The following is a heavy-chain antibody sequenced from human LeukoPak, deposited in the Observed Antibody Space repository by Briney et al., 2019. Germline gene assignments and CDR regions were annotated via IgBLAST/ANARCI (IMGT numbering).Heavy chain of an antibody. V-gene: IGHV3-30-3*01. J-gene: IGHJ4*02. Sequence: GGSLRLSCTASGFTFSNYAMHWVRQAPGKGLEWVAVISDDGTKKYYADSVKGRFTISRDNFKKTVYLQMNSLRAEDTAVYYCATPGGSEAGCWGQGTLVTVSS. CDR2: ISDDGTKK. D-gene: IGHD2-15*01. CDR3: ATPGGSEAGC. CDR1: GFTFSNYA.